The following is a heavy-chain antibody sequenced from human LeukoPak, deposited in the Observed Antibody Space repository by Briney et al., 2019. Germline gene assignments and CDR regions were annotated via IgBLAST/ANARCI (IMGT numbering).Heavy chain of an antibody. V-gene: IGHV4-38-2*02. J-gene: IGHJ6*02. D-gene: IGHD3-16*02. CDR1: GYSISSGYY. CDR3: AREGEVIPYYYYGMDV. Sequence: SETLSLTCAVSGYSISSGYYWGWIRQPPGKGLEWIGSIYHSGSTYYNPSLKSRVTISVDTSKNQFSLKLSSVTAADTAVYYCAREGEVIPYYYYGMDVWGQGTTVTVSS. CDR2: IYHSGST.